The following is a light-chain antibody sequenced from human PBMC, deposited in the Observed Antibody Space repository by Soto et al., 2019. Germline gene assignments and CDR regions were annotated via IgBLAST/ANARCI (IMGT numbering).Light chain of an antibody. CDR1: QAISSY. CDR2: GAS. V-gene: IGKV1-9*01. Sequence: DIQLTQSPSFLSASVGDRVTITCRASQAISSYLAWYQQKPGKPPKLLIYGASTLQSDVPSRFSGSGSGTEFTLTVSSLQAEHSATYYCQQFNDYPLTFGGGTKVEIK. J-gene: IGKJ4*01. CDR3: QQFNDYPLT.